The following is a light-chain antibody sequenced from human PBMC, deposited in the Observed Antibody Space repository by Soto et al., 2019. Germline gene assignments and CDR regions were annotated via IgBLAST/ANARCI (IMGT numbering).Light chain of an antibody. V-gene: IGLV2-14*03. J-gene: IGLJ2*01. CDR3: TSWTTSTTMI. Sequence: TQPASVSGAPGQSITISCTGTSREIGAYKFVSWYQQHPGKAPKLMLYDVNIRPSGVSNRFSGSKSGNTASLTISGLQAEDEADYYCTSWTTSTTMIFGGGTKVTVL. CDR1: SREIGAYKF. CDR2: DVN.